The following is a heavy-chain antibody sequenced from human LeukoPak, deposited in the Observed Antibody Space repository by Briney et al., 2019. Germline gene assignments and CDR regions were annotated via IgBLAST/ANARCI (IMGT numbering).Heavy chain of an antibody. V-gene: IGHV3-23*01. J-gene: IGHJ6*03. Sequence: TGGSLRLSCAASGFTFSSYGMSWVRQAPGKGLEWVSAISGSGGSTYYADSVKGRFTISRDNSKNTLYLQMGSPRAEDMAVYYCARGVTWFGPKRLGYYYMDVWGKGTTVTVSS. CDR2: ISGSGGST. CDR1: GFTFSSYG. CDR3: ARGVTWFGPKRLGYYYMDV. D-gene: IGHD3-10*01.